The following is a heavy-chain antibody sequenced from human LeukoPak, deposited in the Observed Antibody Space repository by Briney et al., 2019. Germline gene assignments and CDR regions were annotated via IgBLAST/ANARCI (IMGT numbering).Heavy chain of an antibody. CDR2: INPNGGSK. CDR3: ASRRHYYDAFDI. Sequence: ASVKISCKASGDTFTGYYIHCGRQAPGQELEWMECINPNGGSKNYEKRFRGRVTRTRETSISTPYRKRSGLKSDNAAVYYGASRRHYYDAFDIWGKGTTVTVSS. J-gene: IGHJ3*02. V-gene: IGHV1-2*02. CDR1: GDTFTGYY. D-gene: IGHD1-26*01.